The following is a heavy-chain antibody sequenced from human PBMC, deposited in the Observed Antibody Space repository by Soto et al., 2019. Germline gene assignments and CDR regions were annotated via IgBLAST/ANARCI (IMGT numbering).Heavy chain of an antibody. CDR3: ARDTPPQDIVVVPAVPGGMDV. V-gene: IGHV3-30*04. D-gene: IGHD2-2*01. CDR1: GFTFSSYA. CDR2: ISYDGRGK. J-gene: IGHJ6*02. Sequence: GGSLRLSCAASGFTFSSYAMHWVRQAPGTGLEWVAVISYDGRGKYYPDSVKGRFTISRDNSKNTLYLQMNSLRAEDTAVYYCARDTPPQDIVVVPAVPGGMDVWGQGTTVTVSS.